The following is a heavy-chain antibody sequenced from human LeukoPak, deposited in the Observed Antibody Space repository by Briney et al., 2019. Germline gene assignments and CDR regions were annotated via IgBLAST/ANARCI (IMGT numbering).Heavy chain of an antibody. CDR2: IVVGSGNT. D-gene: IGHD3-3*01. CDR1: GFTFTSSA. V-gene: IGHV1-58*02. J-gene: IGHJ4*02. Sequence: GASVKVSCKASGFTFTSSAMQWVRQARGQRLEWIGWIVVGSGNTNYAQKFQERVTITRDMSTSTAYMELSGLRSEDTAVYYCAVRPRARYYDFWSGYNDYWGQGTLVTVSS. CDR3: AVRPRARYYDFWSGYNDY.